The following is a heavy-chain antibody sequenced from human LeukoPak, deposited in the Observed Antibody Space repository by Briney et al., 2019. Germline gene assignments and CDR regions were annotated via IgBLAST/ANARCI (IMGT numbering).Heavy chain of an antibody. CDR3: ARLNEVTKYWYFDL. Sequence: PSETLSLTCTVSGGSISSYYWSWIRQPPGKGLEWIGYIYYSGSTNYNPSLKSRVTISVDTSKTQFSLKLSSVTAAATAVYSCARLNEVTKYWYFDLWGRGTLVTVSS. J-gene: IGHJ2*01. D-gene: IGHD4-17*01. V-gene: IGHV4-59*01. CDR1: GGSISSYY. CDR2: IYYSGST.